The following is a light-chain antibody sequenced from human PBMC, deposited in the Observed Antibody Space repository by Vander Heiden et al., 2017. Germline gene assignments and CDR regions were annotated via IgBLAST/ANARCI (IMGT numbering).Light chain of an antibody. CDR1: QSISYY. Sequence: SQMTQSPSSLSPSLGDRVTITCWASQSISYYLNWYQKKPGKAPKLLIYAASNLQSGIPSRFSGSGSGTDFTLTISSLQPEDFAIYYCQQPCNMTFTFGHGTKVDMK. V-gene: IGKV1-39*01. CDR2: AAS. CDR3: QQPCNMTFT. J-gene: IGKJ3*01.